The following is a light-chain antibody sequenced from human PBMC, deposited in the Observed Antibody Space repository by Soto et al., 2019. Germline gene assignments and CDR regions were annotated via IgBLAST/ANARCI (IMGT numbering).Light chain of an antibody. CDR3: SSYSSTITRV. CDR1: SSDIGAYNY. CDR2: DVS. J-gene: IGLJ1*01. V-gene: IGLV2-14*03. Sequence: SVLTQPDSVSGSPGQLITISCIGTSSDIGAYNYASWYQQHPGKAPKLIIYDVSNRPSGVSNRFSGSKSGYTASLTISGLQAEDEADYYCSSYSSTITRVFGTGTKVTVL.